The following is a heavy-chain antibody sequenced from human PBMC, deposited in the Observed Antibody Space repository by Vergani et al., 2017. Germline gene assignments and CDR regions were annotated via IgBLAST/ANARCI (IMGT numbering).Heavy chain of an antibody. CDR3: AKYLRDYTDGLPDS. CDR1: GFTLSNYA. D-gene: IGHD4-11*01. J-gene: IGHJ4*02. Sequence: EVQLLESGGGLVKPGGSLRLSCAGSGFTLSNYAMSWVRQGPGKGLEWVSGISGTGDRTNYVDSVKGRFIISRDNSKNTLYLQMDSLRSEDTALYYCAKYLRDYTDGLPDSWGPETLVIVSS. V-gene: IGHV3-23*01. CDR2: ISGTGDRT.